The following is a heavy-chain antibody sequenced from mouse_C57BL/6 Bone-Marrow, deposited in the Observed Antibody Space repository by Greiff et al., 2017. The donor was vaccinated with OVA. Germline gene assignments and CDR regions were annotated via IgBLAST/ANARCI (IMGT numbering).Heavy chain of an antibody. CDR3: TRDRGYYDYDEDYFDY. J-gene: IGHJ2*01. V-gene: IGHV5-9-1*02. D-gene: IGHD2-4*01. CDR2: ISSGGDYI. Sequence: EVHLVESGEGLVKPGGSLKLSCAASGFTFSSYAMSWVRQTPEKRLEWVAYISSGGDYIYYADTVKGRFTISRDNARNTLYLQMSSLKSEDTAMYYCTRDRGYYDYDEDYFDYWGQGTTLTVSS. CDR1: GFTFSSYA.